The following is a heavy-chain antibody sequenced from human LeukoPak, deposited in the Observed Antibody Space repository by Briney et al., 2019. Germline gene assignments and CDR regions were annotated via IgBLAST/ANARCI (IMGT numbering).Heavy chain of an antibody. CDR1: GGTFNSYA. CDR2: IIPMFGTA. J-gene: IGHJ3*02. Sequence: ASVKVSCKASGGTFNSYAISWVRQAPGQGLEWMGGIIPMFGTAKYAQKFRGRVTVTADKSTSTAYMELSSLRSEDTAVYYCARERWLEFDAFDIWGQGTVVSVSS. CDR3: ARERWLEFDAFDI. V-gene: IGHV1-69*06. D-gene: IGHD5-24*01.